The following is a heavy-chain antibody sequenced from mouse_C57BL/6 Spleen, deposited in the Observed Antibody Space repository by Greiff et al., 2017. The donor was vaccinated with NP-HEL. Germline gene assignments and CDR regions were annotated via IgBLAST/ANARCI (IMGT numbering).Heavy chain of an antibody. Sequence: QVQLQQSGAELVRPGTSVKVSCKASGYAFTNYLIEWVKQRPGQGLEWIGVINPGSGGTNYNEKFKGKATLTADKSSSTAYMQLSSLTSEDSAVYFCARRAYYSNYGPLDYWGQGTSVTVSS. D-gene: IGHD2-5*01. CDR3: ARRAYYSNYGPLDY. CDR2: INPGSGGT. CDR1: GYAFTNYL. J-gene: IGHJ4*01. V-gene: IGHV1-54*01.